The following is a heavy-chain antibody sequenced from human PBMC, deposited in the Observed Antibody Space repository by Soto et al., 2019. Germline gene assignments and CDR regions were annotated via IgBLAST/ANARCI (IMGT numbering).Heavy chain of an antibody. Sequence: GGSLRLSCAASGFSFSNSAIDWVRQAPGKGLEWVAIISYDGSNKYYADSVRGRFTISRDNSKNTVFLHMSSLRTEDTAVYYCARDQSGVDDFGDYAGNDYYYYGMDVWGQGTMVTVSS. D-gene: IGHD4-17*01. J-gene: IGHJ6*02. V-gene: IGHV3-30-3*01. CDR1: GFSFSNSA. CDR3: ARDQSGVDDFGDYAGNDYYYYGMDV. CDR2: ISYDGSNK.